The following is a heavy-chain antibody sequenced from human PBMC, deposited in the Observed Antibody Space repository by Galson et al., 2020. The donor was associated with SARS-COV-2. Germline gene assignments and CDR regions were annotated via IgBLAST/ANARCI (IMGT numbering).Heavy chain of an antibody. V-gene: IGHV3-30*18. D-gene: IGHD2-2*02. CDR1: GFTFNNYG. CDR3: AKDISGGSRALAIPTAGYFDY. Sequence: GGSLRLSCAASGFTFNNYGMHWVRQAPGKGLEWVAVVSYDGYNKYYADSVNGRFTISRDNSKNTLYLQMDSLRAEDTAVYYCAKDISGGSRALAIPTAGYFDYWGQGTLVTGSS. CDR2: VSYDGYNK. J-gene: IGHJ4*02.